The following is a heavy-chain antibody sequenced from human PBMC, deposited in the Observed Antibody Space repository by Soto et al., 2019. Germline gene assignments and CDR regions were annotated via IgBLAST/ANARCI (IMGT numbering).Heavy chain of an antibody. D-gene: IGHD1-26*01. V-gene: IGHV5-51*01. CDR1: GYSFTSYW. Sequence: GEPLKISCKGSGYSFTSYWIGWVRQMPGKGLEWMGIIYPGDSDTRYSAAGQGQVTISADKAISTAYLLWSSMKASDTAMYHCASRGLAREPSYYYYGMDVWGQGTTVTVS. CDR2: IYPGDSDT. CDR3: ASRGLAREPSYYYYGMDV. J-gene: IGHJ6*02.